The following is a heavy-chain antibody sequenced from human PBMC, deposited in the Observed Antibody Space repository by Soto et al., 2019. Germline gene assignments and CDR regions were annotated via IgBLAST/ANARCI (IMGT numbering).Heavy chain of an antibody. CDR3: ARDRDYYGSGSSDC. Sequence: EVQLVESGGGLVKPGGSLRLYCAVSGFTFSSYSMNWVRQAPGKGLEWVSSISSSSSYIYYADSVKGRFTISRDNAKNSLYRQMNSLRAEDTAVYYCARDRDYYGSGSSDCWGQGTLVTVSS. CDR1: GFTFSSYS. CDR2: ISSSSSYI. J-gene: IGHJ4*02. D-gene: IGHD3-10*01. V-gene: IGHV3-21*01.